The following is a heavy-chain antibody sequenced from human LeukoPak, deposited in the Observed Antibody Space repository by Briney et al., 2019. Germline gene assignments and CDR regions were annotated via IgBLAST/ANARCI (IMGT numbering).Heavy chain of an antibody. J-gene: IGHJ5*02. CDR3: ARGDYDFWSGYHANNWFDP. V-gene: IGHV3-7*01. CDR2: IKQDGSEK. CDR1: GFTFSSYW. D-gene: IGHD3-3*01. Sequence: GGSLRLSCAASGFTFSSYWMSWVRQAPGKGLEWVANIKQDGSEKYYVDSVKGRFTISRDNAKNSLYLRMNSLRAEDTAVYYCARGDYDFWSGYHANNWFDPWGQGTLVTVSS.